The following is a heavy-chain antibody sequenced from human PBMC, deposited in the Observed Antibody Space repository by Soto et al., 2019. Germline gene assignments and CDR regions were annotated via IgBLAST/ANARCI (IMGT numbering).Heavy chain of an antibody. J-gene: IGHJ4*02. V-gene: IGHV3-23*01. D-gene: IGHD2-15*01. CDR3: AKRDCSGGRCYRGFDY. Sequence: EVQVLESGGGLVQPGGSLRLSCVGSGFTFSSYDMSWVRQAPGKGLEWVSGVSASGSITSYADSAKGRFTISRDNAKNAMYLQMNSLRAEDTAVYYCAKRDCSGGRCYRGFDYWGQGTLVTVSS. CDR2: VSASGSIT. CDR1: GFTFSSYD.